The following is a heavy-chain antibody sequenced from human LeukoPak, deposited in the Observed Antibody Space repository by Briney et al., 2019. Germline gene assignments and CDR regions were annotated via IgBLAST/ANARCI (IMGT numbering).Heavy chain of an antibody. CDR2: ISAYNGNT. D-gene: IGHD7-27*01. J-gene: IGHJ4*02. V-gene: IGHV1-18*01. Sequence: GASVKVSCKASGYTFTNYGFSWVRQAPGQGLEWMGWISAYNGNTNYAQKLQGRVGMTTDTSTSTACMELRSLRSDDTAVYYCARASLGGEFDYWGQGTLVTVSS. CDR1: GYTFTNYG. CDR3: ARASLGGEFDY.